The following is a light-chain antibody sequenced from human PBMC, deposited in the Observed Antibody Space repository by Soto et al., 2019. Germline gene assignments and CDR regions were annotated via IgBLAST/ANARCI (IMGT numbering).Light chain of an antibody. CDR1: QSVSSSY. V-gene: IGKV3-20*01. CDR2: GAS. CDR3: QQYVTSPEWT. Sequence: EIVLTQSPGTLSLSQGEGATLSCRASQSVSSSYLAWYQQKPVQAPRLLLYGASSRATGIPDRFSGSGSGTDFTLTISRLETEDFAVYYCQQYVTSPEWTFGQGTKVEIK. J-gene: IGKJ1*01.